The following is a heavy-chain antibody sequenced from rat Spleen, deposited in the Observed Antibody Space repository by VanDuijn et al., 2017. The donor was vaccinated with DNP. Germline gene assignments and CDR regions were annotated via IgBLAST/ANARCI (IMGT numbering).Heavy chain of an antibody. J-gene: IGHJ2*01. D-gene: IGHD1-11*01. Sequence: QVQLRESGPGLVRPSQTLSLTCTVSGFSLTNYNLHWVRQSSGKGLEWLGMIWTDGNTDYNSALSSRLTFSRDTSKRQVFLRMNSLQTEDIATYYCARDDYGFDYWGQGVMVTVSS. V-gene: IGHV2-30*01. CDR1: GFSLTNYN. CDR2: IWTDGNT. CDR3: ARDDYGFDY.